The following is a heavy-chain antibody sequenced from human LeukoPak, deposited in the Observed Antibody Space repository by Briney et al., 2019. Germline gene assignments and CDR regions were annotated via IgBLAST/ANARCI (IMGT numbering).Heavy chain of an antibody. CDR1: GFTFDNYA. J-gene: IGHJ6*02. Sequence: PGGSLRLSCTASGFTFDNYAMIWVRQAPGKGLEWVAVISYDGSNKYYADSVKGRFTISRDNSKNTLYLQMNSLRAEDTAVYYCANSGYSNYYYYYGMDVWGQGTTVTVSS. CDR2: ISYDGSNK. CDR3: ANSGYSNYYYYYGMDV. D-gene: IGHD4-11*01. V-gene: IGHV3-30*18.